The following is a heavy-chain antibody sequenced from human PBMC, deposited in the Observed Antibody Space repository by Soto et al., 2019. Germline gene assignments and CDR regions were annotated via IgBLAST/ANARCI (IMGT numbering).Heavy chain of an antibody. CDR3: ARVDSPVAY. V-gene: IGHV3-48*03. CDR1: GFTFSSYE. Sequence: GGSLRLSCAASGFTFSSYEMNWVCQAPGKGLEWVSYISSSGSTIYYADSVKGRFTISRDNAKNSLYLQMNSLRAEDTAVYYCARVDSPVAYWGQGTLVTVSS. J-gene: IGHJ4*02. D-gene: IGHD3-22*01. CDR2: ISSSGSTI.